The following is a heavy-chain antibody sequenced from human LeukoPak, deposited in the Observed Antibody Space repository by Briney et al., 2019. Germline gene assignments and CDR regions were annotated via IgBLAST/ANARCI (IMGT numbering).Heavy chain of an antibody. CDR1: GGSVSSGTYY. V-gene: IGHV4-61*01. CDR3: ARDLGGSLRYFDY. CDR2: IYYSGTT. J-gene: IGHJ4*02. D-gene: IGHD2-15*01. Sequence: SETLSLTCTVSGGSVSSGTYYWSWIRQPPGKGLEWIGYIYYSGTTNYNPSLKSRVTISVDTSKNQFSLKLSSVTAADTAVYYCARDLGGSLRYFDYWGQGTLVTVSS.